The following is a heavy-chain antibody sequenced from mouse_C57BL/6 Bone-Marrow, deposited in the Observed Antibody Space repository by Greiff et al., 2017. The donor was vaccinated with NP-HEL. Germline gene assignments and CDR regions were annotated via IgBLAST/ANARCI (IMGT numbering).Heavy chain of an antibody. J-gene: IGHJ2*01. D-gene: IGHD2-4*01. CDR3: ARNGDYDVYYFDY. CDR1: GFSLTSYG. V-gene: IGHV2-2*01. Sequence: VQLLQSGPGLVQPSQSLSITCTVSGFSLTSYGVHWVRQSPGKGLEWLGVIWSGGSTDYNAAFISRLSISKDNSKSQVFFKMNSLQADDTAIYYCARNGDYDVYYFDYWGQGTTLTVSS. CDR2: IWSGGST.